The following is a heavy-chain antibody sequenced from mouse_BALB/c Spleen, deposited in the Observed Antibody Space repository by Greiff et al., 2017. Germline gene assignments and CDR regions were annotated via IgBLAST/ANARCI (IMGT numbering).Heavy chain of an antibody. V-gene: IGHV7-3*02. CDR3: ARRDGYYYAMDY. CDR1: GFTFTDYY. J-gene: IGHJ4*01. D-gene: IGHD2-3*01. Sequence: EVQLVESGGGLVQPGGSLRLSCATSGFTFTDYYMSWVRQPPGKALEWLGFIRNKANGYTTEYSASVKGRFTISRDNSQSILSLQMNTLRAEDSATYYCARRDGYYYAMDYWGQGTSVTGSS. CDR2: IRNKANGYTT.